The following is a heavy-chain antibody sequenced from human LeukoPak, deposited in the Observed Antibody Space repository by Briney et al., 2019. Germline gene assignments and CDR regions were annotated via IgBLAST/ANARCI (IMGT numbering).Heavy chain of an antibody. J-gene: IGHJ6*02. CDR2: ISSSSSYI. Sequence: GRSLRLSCAASGLTFSNYGMHWVRQAPGKGLEWVSSISSSSSYIYYADSVKGRFTISRDNAKNSLYLQMNSLRAEDTAVYYCARDSSGLAAAGTSYYYGMDVWGQGTTVTVSS. CDR3: ARDSSGLAAAGTSYYYGMDV. CDR1: GLTFSNYG. D-gene: IGHD6-13*01. V-gene: IGHV3-21*01.